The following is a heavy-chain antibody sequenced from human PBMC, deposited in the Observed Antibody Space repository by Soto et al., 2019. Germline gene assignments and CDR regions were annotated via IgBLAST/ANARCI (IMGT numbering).Heavy chain of an antibody. V-gene: IGHV1-3*01. CDR2: INAGNGNT. J-gene: IGHJ6*02. CDR1: GYTFTSYA. Sequence: SVKVSCKASGYTFTSYARHWVRQAPGQRLEWMGWINAGNGNTKYSQKLQDRVTMTTDTSTSTAYMELRSLRSDDTAVYYCASSYYRSGTPYYYGMDVWGQGTTVTVSS. CDR3: ASSYYRSGTPYYYGMDV. D-gene: IGHD3-10*01.